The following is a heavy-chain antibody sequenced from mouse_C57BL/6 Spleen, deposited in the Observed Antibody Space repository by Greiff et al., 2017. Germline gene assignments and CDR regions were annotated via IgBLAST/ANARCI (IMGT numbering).Heavy chain of an antibody. D-gene: IGHD1-1*01. Sequence: QVQLQQPGAELVMPGASVKLSCKASGYTFTSYWMHWVKQRPGQGLEWIGEIDPSDSYTNYNQKFKGKSTLTVDKSSSTAYMQLSSLTSEDSAVYYCLFYYYGSSPFAYWGQGTLVTVSA. CDR1: GYTFTSYW. CDR2: IDPSDSYT. V-gene: IGHV1-69*01. CDR3: LFYYYGSSPFAY. J-gene: IGHJ3*01.